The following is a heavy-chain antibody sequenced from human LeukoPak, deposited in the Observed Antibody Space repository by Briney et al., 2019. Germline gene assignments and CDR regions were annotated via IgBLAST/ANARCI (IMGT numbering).Heavy chain of an antibody. CDR2: VYYTGST. V-gene: IGHV4-39*01. CDR3: ARHASLTYYYLSGPFDI. Sequence: SETLSLTCTVSADSITSSSYFWGWIRQPPGEGLEWIGSVYYTGSTYYNPSLKSRVTISVDTSKNQVSLKLSSVTAADTAVYYCARHASLTYYYLSGPFDIWGQGTMVTVSS. D-gene: IGHD3-10*01. CDR1: ADSITSSSYF. J-gene: IGHJ3*02.